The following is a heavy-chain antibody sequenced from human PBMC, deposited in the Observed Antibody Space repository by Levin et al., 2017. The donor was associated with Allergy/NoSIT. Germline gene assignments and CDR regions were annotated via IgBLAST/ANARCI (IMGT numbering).Heavy chain of an antibody. J-gene: IGHJ4*02. CDR3: AKVGAIIFGVVPYYFDY. Sequence: LSLTCAASGFTFSSYAMSWVRQAPGKGLEWVSAISGSGGSTYYADSVKGRFTISRDNSKNTLYLQMNSLRAEDTAVYYCAKVGAIIFGVVPYYFDYWGQGTLVTVSS. D-gene: IGHD3-3*01. V-gene: IGHV3-23*01. CDR1: GFTFSSYA. CDR2: ISGSGGST.